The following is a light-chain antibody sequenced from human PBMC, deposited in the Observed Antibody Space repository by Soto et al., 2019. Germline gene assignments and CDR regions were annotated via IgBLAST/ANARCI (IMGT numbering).Light chain of an antibody. V-gene: IGLV2-14*01. J-gene: IGLJ1*01. Sequence: QSALTQPASVSGSPGQSITISCSGTSSDIGTYDHVAWFQQFPGKTPKLMIYSVSNRPSGVSYRFSGSKSGNTASLTISGLQAEDEADYYCISYTVSRYYGFGTGTKVTVL. CDR1: SSDIGTYDH. CDR3: ISYTVSRYYG. CDR2: SVS.